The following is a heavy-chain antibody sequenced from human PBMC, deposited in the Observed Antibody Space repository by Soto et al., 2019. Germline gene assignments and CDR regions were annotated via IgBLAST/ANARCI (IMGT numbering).Heavy chain of an antibody. Sequence: ASVKVSCKASGFTFTSSAVQWVRQARGQRLEWIGWIVVGSGNTNYAQKFQERVTITRDMSTSTAYMGLSSLRSEDTAVYYCAAVNSGSQGGGFAFDIWGQGTMVPVSS. J-gene: IGHJ3*02. V-gene: IGHV1-58*01. D-gene: IGHD1-26*01. CDR2: IVVGSGNT. CDR3: AAVNSGSQGGGFAFDI. CDR1: GFTFTSSA.